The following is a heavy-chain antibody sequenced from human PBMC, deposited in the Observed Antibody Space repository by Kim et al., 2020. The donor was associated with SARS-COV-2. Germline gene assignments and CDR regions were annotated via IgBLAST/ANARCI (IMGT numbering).Heavy chain of an antibody. CDR1: GFTFSSYS. CDR3: ARVPPTTLTTPMGPFDY. V-gene: IGHV3-21*06. J-gene: IGHJ4*02. CDR2: ISSSSNYI. D-gene: IGHD5-18*01. Sequence: GGSLRLSCAASGFTFSSYSMIWVRQAPGKGLEWVSSISSSSNYIYYADSVKGRFTISRDNAKNSLYLQMNSLRAEDMAVYYCARVPPTTLTTPMGPFDYWGQGALVTVSS.